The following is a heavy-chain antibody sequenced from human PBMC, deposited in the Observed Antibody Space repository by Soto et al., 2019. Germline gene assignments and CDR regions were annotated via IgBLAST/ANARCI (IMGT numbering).Heavy chain of an antibody. CDR2: VNSDGSMT. J-gene: IGHJ4*02. Sequence: EVQLVESGGGLVQPGGSVRLSCAASGFTLSGYWMHWVRQVPGKGLVWVSRVNSDGSMTAYADSVKGRFTISRDNAKKTLYLQMNSLKADDTAVYYCARGKDQRNTQTYSYFDSWGQGTQVAVSS. V-gene: IGHV3-74*01. CDR3: ARGKDQRNTQTYSYFDS. CDR1: GFTLSGYW. D-gene: IGHD5-18*01.